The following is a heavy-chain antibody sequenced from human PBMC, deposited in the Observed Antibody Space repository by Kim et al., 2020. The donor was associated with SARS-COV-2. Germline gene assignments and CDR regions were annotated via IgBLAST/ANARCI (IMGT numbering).Heavy chain of an antibody. Sequence: GGSLRLSCAASGFTFSSYAMHWVRQAPGKGLEWVAVISYDGSNKYYADSVKGRFTISRDNSKNTLYLQMNSLRAEDTAVYYCARVGYGSSWYSVEYYYY. CDR3: ARVGYGSSWYSVEYYYY. CDR2: ISYDGSNK. V-gene: IGHV3-30*04. CDR1: GFTFSSYA. D-gene: IGHD6-13*01. J-gene: IGHJ6*01.